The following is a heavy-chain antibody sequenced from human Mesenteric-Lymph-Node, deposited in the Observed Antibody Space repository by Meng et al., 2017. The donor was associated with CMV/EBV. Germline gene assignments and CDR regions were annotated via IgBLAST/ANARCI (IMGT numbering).Heavy chain of an antibody. CDR1: GDSVSSFSAA. Sequence: CAISGDSVSSFSAAWNWIRQSPSRGLEWLGRTYHRSRWHTEYAASVKSRIIISPDTLKNQFSLLLKSVTPADTAVYYCARGPRWFDPWGQGTLVTVSS. J-gene: IGHJ5*02. CDR2: TYHRSRWHT. CDR3: ARGPRWFDP. V-gene: IGHV6-1*01.